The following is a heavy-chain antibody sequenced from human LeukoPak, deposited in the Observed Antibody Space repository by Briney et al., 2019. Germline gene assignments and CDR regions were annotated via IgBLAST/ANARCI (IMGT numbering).Heavy chain of an antibody. Sequence: SQTLSLTCTVSGGSISSGDYYWSWIRQHPGKGLEWIGYIYYSGSTYYNPSLKSRVTISVDTSKNQFSLKLSSVTAADTAVYYCARGNWGKALDYWGQGTLVTVSS. J-gene: IGHJ4*02. CDR1: GGSISSGDYY. V-gene: IGHV4-31*03. CDR2: IYYSGST. D-gene: IGHD7-27*01. CDR3: ARGNWGKALDY.